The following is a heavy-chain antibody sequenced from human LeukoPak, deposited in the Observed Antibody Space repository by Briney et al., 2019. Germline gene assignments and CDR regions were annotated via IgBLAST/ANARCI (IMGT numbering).Heavy chain of an antibody. J-gene: IGHJ6*03. CDR2: ISTDGDNT. CDR1: GLTLNSYT. D-gene: IGHD1-7*01. CDR3: AKSFLELEAYDYYMDV. Sequence: PGGSLRLSCVASGLTLNSYTMHWVRQAQGKGLEYVSGISTDGDNTNYADSVKGRFTISRDNSKKTLYLQMNSLRAEDTAVYYCAKSFLELEAYDYYMDVWGKGTTVTVSS. V-gene: IGHV3-64*04.